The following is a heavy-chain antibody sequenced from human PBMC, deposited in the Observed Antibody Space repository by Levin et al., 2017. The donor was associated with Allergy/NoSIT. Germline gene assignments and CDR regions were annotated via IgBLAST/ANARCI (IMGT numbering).Heavy chain of an antibody. CDR1: GFTFDDYA. CDR3: ARDNIGLPDAFDI. J-gene: IGHJ3*02. Sequence: SLKISCAASGFTFDDYAMHWVRQAPGKGLELVSGYSWNSGSICYADSVKGRFTISRDNAKNSLYLQMNSLRTEDTALYYCARDNIGLPDAFDIWGQGTMVIVSS. D-gene: IGHD3-10*01. V-gene: IGHV3-9*01. CDR2: YSWNSGSI.